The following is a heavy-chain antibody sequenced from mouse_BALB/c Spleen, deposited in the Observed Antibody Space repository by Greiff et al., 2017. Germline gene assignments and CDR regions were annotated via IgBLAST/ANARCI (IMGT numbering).Heavy chain of an antibody. J-gene: IGHJ2*01. Sequence: EVQLVESGPSLVKPSQTLSLTCSVTGDSITSGYWNWIRKFPGNKLEYMGYISYSGSTYYNPSLKSRISITRDTSKNQYYLQLNSVTTEDTATYYCARYPIYDGYFFDYWGQGTTLTVSS. CDR3: ARYPIYDGYFFDY. V-gene: IGHV3-8*02. D-gene: IGHD2-3*01. CDR2: ISYSGST. CDR1: GDSITSGY.